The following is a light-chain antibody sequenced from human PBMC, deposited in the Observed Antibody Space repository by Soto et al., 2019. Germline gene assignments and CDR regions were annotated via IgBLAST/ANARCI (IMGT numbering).Light chain of an antibody. J-gene: IGLJ3*02. Sequence: QSALTQPASVSGSPGQSITISCTGTSSDIGAYNYVCWYQHHPGKAPKLMIYEVSNRPSGVSNRFSGSKSGNTASLTISGLQAEDEADYYCSSYTSSGTPWVFGGGTKVTVL. CDR2: EVS. V-gene: IGLV2-14*01. CDR3: SSYTSSGTPWV. CDR1: SSDIGAYNY.